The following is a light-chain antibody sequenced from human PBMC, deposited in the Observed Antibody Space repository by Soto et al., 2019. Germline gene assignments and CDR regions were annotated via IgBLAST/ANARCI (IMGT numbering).Light chain of an antibody. J-gene: IGLJ1*01. CDR3: SSFTDSRVYV. CDR2: VVS. Sequence: QSALTQPASVSGSPGQSITISCTGTSSDVGRYDYVSWYQHHPGKAPKLIIYVVSDRPSGVSNRFSGSKSGNTASLTISGLQAEDEADYYCSSFTDSRVYVFXSGTKVTVL. V-gene: IGLV2-14*01. CDR1: SSDVGRYDY.